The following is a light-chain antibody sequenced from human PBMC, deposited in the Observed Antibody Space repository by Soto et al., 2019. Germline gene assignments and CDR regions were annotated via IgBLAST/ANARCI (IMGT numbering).Light chain of an antibody. CDR3: QQYGDWPLT. Sequence: EIVVTQSPATLYESPGERATLSCRASQSVGNNFAWYQQKPGQAPRLLIFATSTRATGVPARFSGSGSGTEFTLTISSLQSEDFAVYYCQQYGDWPLTFGGGAKVEIE. CDR2: ATS. CDR1: QSVGNN. V-gene: IGKV3-15*01. J-gene: IGKJ4*01.